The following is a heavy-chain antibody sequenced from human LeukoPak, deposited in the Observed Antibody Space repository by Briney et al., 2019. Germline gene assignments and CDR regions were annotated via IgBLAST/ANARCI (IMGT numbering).Heavy chain of an antibody. CDR2: MNPNSGNT. CDR1: GGTFSSYA. V-gene: IGHV1-8*03. Sequence: ASVKVSCKASGGTFSSYAISWVRQATGQGLEWMGWMNPNSGNTGYAQKFQGRVTITRNTSISTAYMALSSLRSEDTAVYYCARGGAARGIYSYYMDVWGKGTTVTVSS. J-gene: IGHJ6*03. D-gene: IGHD6-6*01. CDR3: ARGGAARGIYSYYMDV.